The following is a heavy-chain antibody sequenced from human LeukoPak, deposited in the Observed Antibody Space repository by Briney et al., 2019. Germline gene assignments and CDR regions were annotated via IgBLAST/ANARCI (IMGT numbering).Heavy chain of an antibody. Sequence: GGSLRLSCAASGFTFSRYDMHWVRQAKGKGLEWVSIIGPAGDTYYPGSVEGRFTISRENAKNSLYLQMNSLRAGDTAVYYCARVQGDMVRGVIIFGYYFDYWGQGTLVTVSS. D-gene: IGHD3-10*01. V-gene: IGHV3-13*01. J-gene: IGHJ4*02. CDR1: GFTFSRYD. CDR3: ARVQGDMVRGVIIFGYYFDY. CDR2: IGPAGDT.